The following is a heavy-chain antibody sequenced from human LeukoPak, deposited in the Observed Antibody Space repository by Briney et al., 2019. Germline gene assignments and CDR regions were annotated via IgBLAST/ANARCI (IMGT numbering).Heavy chain of an antibody. V-gene: IGHV3-48*03. CDR1: GFTFSGYE. CDR3: ATGKSNYYYFGMDV. Sequence: GGSLRLSCVASGFTFSGYEISWVRQAPGKGLEWISYISDSGDTISYADSVKGRFTVSRDNAKNSLYLQMNSLRAEDTALYYCATGKSNYYYFGMDVWGQGSTVTVSS. J-gene: IGHJ6*02. CDR2: ISDSGDTI.